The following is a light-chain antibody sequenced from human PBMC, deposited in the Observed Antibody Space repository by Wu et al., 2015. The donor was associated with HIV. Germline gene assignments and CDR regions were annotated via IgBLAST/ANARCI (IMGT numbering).Light chain of an antibody. CDR2: ATS. V-gene: IGKV3-20*01. CDR3: QRYASSSYS. J-gene: IGKJ2*03. CDR1: QSVTSGY. Sequence: EIVLTQSPGTLSLSPGETATLSCRASQSVTSGYLVWYQQKPGQAPRLLIYATSNRAAGIPDRFSGSGSGTDFTLTISRLXPEDFAVYYCQRYASSSYSFGQGTKLEIK.